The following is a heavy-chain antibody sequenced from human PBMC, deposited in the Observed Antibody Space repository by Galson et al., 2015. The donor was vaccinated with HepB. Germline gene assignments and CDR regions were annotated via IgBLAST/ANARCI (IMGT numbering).Heavy chain of an antibody. D-gene: IGHD3-22*01. CDR2: IRSKPYGGTT. CDR1: GFTFGDYA. Sequence: SLRLSCAASGFTFGDYALTWFRQAPGKGLEWVSLIRSKPYGGTTEYAASVKGRFTISRDDSKSIAFLQMNSLRTEDTAVYYCTRVSRNRYFDSSGIFDIWGQGTLVTGSS. CDR3: TRVSRNRYFDSSGIFDI. J-gene: IGHJ4*02. V-gene: IGHV3-49*03.